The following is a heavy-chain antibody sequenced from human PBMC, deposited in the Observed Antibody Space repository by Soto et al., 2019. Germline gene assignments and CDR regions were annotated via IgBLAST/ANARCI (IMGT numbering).Heavy chain of an antibody. D-gene: IGHD3-10*01. CDR1: GGSISSSSYY. Sequence: SETLSLTCSVYGGSISSSSYYWGWIRQPPGKGLEWIGSIYYSGSTYNNPSLKSRVTISVDTSKNQFSLKLSSVTAADTAVYYCARHGSGLLWFGELYRWFDPWGQGTLVTVSS. J-gene: IGHJ5*02. CDR3: ARHGSGLLWFGELYRWFDP. V-gene: IGHV4-39*01. CDR2: IYYSGST.